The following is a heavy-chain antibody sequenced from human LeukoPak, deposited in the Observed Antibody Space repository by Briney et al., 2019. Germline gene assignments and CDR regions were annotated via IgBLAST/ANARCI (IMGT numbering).Heavy chain of an antibody. D-gene: IGHD5-18*01. CDR2: IYSGTI. Sequence: GGSLRLSCTVSGFTVSSNSMSWVRQAPGKGLEWVSFIYSGTIHYSASVKGRFTISRDNSKNTLYLHMNSLRAEDTAVYYRAREAGQRGYSYGSVYYYYMDVWGKGTTVTISS. CDR1: GFTVSSNS. V-gene: IGHV3-53*01. CDR3: AREAGQRGYSYGSVYYYYMDV. J-gene: IGHJ6*03.